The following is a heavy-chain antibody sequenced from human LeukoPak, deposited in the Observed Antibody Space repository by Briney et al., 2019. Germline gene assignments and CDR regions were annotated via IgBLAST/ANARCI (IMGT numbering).Heavy chain of an antibody. Sequence: SETLSLTCTVSGGSISSASYYWSWIRQPAGKGLEWIGRIYTSGSTNYNPSLKSRVTISIDTSKNQFSLKLSSVTAADTAVYYCARGGGVVVPAVMAYWGQGTLVTVSS. CDR2: IYTSGST. CDR3: ARGGGVVVPAVMAY. CDR1: GGSISSASYY. D-gene: IGHD2-2*01. V-gene: IGHV4-61*02. J-gene: IGHJ4*02.